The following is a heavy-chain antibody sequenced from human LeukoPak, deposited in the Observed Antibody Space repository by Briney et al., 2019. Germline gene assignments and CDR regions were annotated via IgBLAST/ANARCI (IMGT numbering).Heavy chain of an antibody. Sequence: GGSLRLSCAASGFPFSSLAMTWVAQAPGKGLEGSPVISGSGGKTYYEDSVKGRFTLYRDNSNNTMSLEMRSLRAEDTAVYYCAKGMVRGVIHNYYGMDVWGQGTTVTVSS. CDR3: AKGMVRGVIHNYYGMDV. V-gene: IGHV3-23*01. CDR1: GFPFSSLA. J-gene: IGHJ6*02. D-gene: IGHD3-10*01. CDR2: ISGSGGKT.